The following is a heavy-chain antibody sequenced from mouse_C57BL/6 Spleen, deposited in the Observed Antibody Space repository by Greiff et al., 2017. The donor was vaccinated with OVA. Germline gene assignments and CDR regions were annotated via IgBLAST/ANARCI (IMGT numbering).Heavy chain of an antibody. D-gene: IGHD2-5*01. Sequence: EVQLQQSGPELVKPGASVKIPCKASGYTFTDYNMDWVKQSHGKSLEWIGDINPNNGCTIYNQKFKGKATLTVDKSSSTAYMELRSLTSEDTAVYYCARRGYSNPFDYWGQGTTLTVSS. V-gene: IGHV1-18*01. J-gene: IGHJ2*01. CDR3: ARRGYSNPFDY. CDR2: INPNNGCT. CDR1: GYTFTDYN.